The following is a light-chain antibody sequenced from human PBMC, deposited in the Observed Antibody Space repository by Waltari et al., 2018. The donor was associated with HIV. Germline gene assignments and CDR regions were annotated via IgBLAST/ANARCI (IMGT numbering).Light chain of an antibody. Sequence: SSELTQAPAVSVALGQTVRITCQGDSLSNYYATWYQQKPGQAPRLVIYDENNRPSGIPDRFSGSSSGNTASLTITGAQAEDEAHYYCSSRDSSINRVVFGGGTGLTVL. CDR1: SLSNYY. CDR2: DEN. J-gene: IGLJ2*01. CDR3: SSRDSSINRVV. V-gene: IGLV3-19*01.